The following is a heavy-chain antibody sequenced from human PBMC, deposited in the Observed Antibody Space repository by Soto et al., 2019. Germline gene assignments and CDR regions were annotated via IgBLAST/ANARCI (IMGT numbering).Heavy chain of an antibody. D-gene: IGHD5-18*01. CDR2: IRSKANSYAT. Sequence: EVQLVESGGDLVQPGGSLRLSCAASAFTFSDYYMHWVRHGPGKGPVWVGRIRSKANSYATAYAASVKGRFTISRDDSKNTAYLQMNSLKTEDTAVYYCSYSYGPGWFDPWGQGTLVTVSS. J-gene: IGHJ5*02. CDR1: AFTFSDYY. CDR3: SYSYGPGWFDP. V-gene: IGHV3-73*02.